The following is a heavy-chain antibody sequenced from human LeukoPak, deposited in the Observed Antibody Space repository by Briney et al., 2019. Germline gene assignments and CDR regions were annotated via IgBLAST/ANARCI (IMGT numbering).Heavy chain of an antibody. CDR2: INHSGST. D-gene: IGHD5-18*01. CDR1: GGSFSGYY. V-gene: IGHV4-34*01. CDR3: ARGPNRGAMDHLTNAFDI. Sequence: SETLSLTCAVYGGSFSGYYWSWIRQPPGKGLEWIGEINHSGSTNYNPSPKSRVTISVDTSKNQFSLKLSSVTAADTAVYYCARGPNRGAMDHLTNAFDIWGQGTMVTVSS. J-gene: IGHJ3*02.